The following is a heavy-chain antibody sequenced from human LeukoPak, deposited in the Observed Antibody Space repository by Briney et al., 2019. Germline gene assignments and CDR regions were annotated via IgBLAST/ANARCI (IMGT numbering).Heavy chain of an antibody. CDR1: GGSFSGYY. V-gene: IGHV4-34*01. Sequence: SETLSLTCAVYGGSFSGYYWSWIRQPPGKGLEWIGEINHSGSTNYSPSLKSRVTISVDTSKNQFSLKLSSVTAADTAVYYCARVSSRRLPPSYSYDRRNYFDYWGQGTLVTVSS. D-gene: IGHD3-22*01. CDR2: INHSGST. J-gene: IGHJ4*02. CDR3: ARVSSRRLPPSYSYDRRNYFDY.